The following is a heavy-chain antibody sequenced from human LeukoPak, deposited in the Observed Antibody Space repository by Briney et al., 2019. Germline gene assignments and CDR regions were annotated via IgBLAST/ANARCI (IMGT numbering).Heavy chain of an antibody. CDR1: VYTFTGYY. V-gene: IGHV1-2*02. Sequence: WASVKVSCKASVYTFTGYYMHWVRQAPGQGLEWMGWINPNNGDTNYAQKFQGRVTMTRDTSISTAYMELSSLRSDDTAVYYCARVVEGYYYDSSALRAFDIWGQGTMVTATS. CDR3: ARVVEGYYYDSSALRAFDI. J-gene: IGHJ3*02. CDR2: INPNNGDT. D-gene: IGHD3-22*01.